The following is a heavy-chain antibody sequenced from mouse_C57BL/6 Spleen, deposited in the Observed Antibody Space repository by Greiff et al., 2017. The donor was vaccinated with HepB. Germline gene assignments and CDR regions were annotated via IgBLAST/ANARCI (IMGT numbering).Heavy chain of an antibody. V-gene: IGHV5-9-1*02. CDR1: GFTFSSYA. CDR2: ISSGGDYI. CDR3: TRDQDYGSNFDY. J-gene: IGHJ2*01. Sequence: DVHLVESGEGLVKPGGSLKLSCAASGFTFSSYAMSWVRQTPEKRLEWVAYISSGGDYIYYADTVKGRFTISRDNARNTLYLQMSSLKSEDTAMYYCTRDQDYGSNFDYWGQGTTLTVSS. D-gene: IGHD1-1*01.